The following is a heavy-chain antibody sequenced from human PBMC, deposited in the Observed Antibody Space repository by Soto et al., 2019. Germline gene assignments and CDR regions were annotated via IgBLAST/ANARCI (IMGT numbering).Heavy chain of an antibody. Sequence: SETLSLTCTVSGGSISSGGYYWSWIRQHPGKGLEWIGYIYYSGSTNYNPSLKSRVTISVDTSKNQFSLKLSSVTAADTAVYYCARDYSNAGGDYHYYMDVWGKGTTVTVSS. V-gene: IGHV4-61*08. CDR1: GGSISSGGYY. D-gene: IGHD4-4*01. J-gene: IGHJ6*03. CDR2: IYYSGST. CDR3: ARDYSNAGGDYHYYMDV.